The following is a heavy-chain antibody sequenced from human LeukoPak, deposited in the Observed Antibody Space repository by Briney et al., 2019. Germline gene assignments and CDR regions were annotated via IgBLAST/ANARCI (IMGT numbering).Heavy chain of an antibody. CDR2: ISGSGGST. J-gene: IGHJ4*02. CDR1: GFTFSSYA. Sequence: GGSLRLSCAASGFTFSSYAMSWVRQAPGKGLEWVSAISGSGGSTYYADSVKGRLTISRDNSKNTLYLQMNSLRAEDTAVYYCAKGTLRYYYGSGRSTNYWGQGTLVTVSS. V-gene: IGHV3-23*01. CDR3: AKGTLRYYYGSGRSTNY. D-gene: IGHD3-10*01.